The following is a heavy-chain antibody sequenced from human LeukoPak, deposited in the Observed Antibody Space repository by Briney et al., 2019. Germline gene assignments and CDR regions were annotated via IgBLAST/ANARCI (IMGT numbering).Heavy chain of an antibody. D-gene: IGHD2-2*02. V-gene: IGHV1-18*01. CDR2: ISAYNGNT. Sequence: ASVRVSCKASGYTFTSYGISWVRQALGQGLEWMGWISAYNGNTNYAQKLQGRVTMTTDTSTSTAYMELRSLRSDDTAVYYCARRFCSSTSCHTYYFDYWGQGTLVTVSS. CDR1: GYTFTSYG. J-gene: IGHJ4*02. CDR3: ARRFCSSTSCHTYYFDY.